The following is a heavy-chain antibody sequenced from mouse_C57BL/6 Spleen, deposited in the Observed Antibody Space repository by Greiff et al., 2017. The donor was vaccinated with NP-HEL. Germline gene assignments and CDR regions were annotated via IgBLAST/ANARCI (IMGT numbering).Heavy chain of an antibody. CDR2: IWRGGST. V-gene: IGHV2-2*01. D-gene: IGHD1-1*01. Sequence: VKLMESGPGLVQPSQSLSITCTVSGFSLTSYGVHWVRQSPGKGLEWLGVIWRGGSTDYNAAFISRLSISKDNSKSQVFFKMNSLQADDTAIYYCARAVYYYGTWFAYWGQGTLVTVSA. CDR1: GFSLTSYG. CDR3: ARAVYYYGTWFAY. J-gene: IGHJ3*01.